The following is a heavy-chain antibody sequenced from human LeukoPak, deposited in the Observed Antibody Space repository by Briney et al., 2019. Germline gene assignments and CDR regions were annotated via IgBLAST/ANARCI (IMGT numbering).Heavy chain of an antibody. CDR2: IYTSEST. CDR3: ARASDSCSGGSCYPDAFDI. D-gene: IGHD2-15*01. J-gene: IGHJ3*02. Sequence: SETLSLTCTVSGGSLSSYYWSWTRQPAGKGLEWIGRIYTSESTNYNPSLKSRVTMSVDTSKNQFSLKLTSVTAADTAVYYCARASDSCSGGSCYPDAFDIWGQGTMVTVSS. V-gene: IGHV4-4*07. CDR1: GGSLSSYY.